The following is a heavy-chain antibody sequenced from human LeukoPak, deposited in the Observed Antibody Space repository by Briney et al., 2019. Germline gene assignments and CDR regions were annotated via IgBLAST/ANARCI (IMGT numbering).Heavy chain of an antibody. J-gene: IGHJ4*02. Sequence: GGSLRLSCAASGFTFSSYGMHWVRQAPGKGLEWVAVISYDGSNKYYADSVKGRFTISRDNSKNTLYLQMNSLRAEDTAVYYCAIPYYYGSGSYSPDYWGQGTLVTVSS. CDR2: ISYDGSNK. CDR1: GFTFSSYG. CDR3: AIPYYYGSGSYSPDY. V-gene: IGHV3-30*03. D-gene: IGHD3-10*01.